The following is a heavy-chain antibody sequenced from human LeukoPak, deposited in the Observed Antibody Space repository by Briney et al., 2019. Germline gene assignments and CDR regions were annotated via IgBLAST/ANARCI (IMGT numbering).Heavy chain of an antibody. CDR1: GGSISSYY. Sequence: PSETLSLTCTVSGGSISSYYWSWIRQPAGKGLEWIGRIYTSGSTNYNPSLKGRVTMSVDTSKNQFSLKLSSVTAADTAVYYCARVIGVPAANEIGGWFDPWGQGTLVTVSS. D-gene: IGHD2-2*01. CDR3: ARVIGVPAANEIGGWFDP. V-gene: IGHV4-4*07. CDR2: IYTSGST. J-gene: IGHJ5*02.